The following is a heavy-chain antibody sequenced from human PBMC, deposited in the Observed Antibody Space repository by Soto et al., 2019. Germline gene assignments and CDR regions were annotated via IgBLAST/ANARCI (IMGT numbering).Heavy chain of an antibody. J-gene: IGHJ4*02. Sequence: GESLKISCKGSGYSFTNYWIGWVRQMPGKGLEWMGLIYPGDSDTRYSPSFEGQVTISADKSIRTAYLQWSGLKAPDTAMYYCARRKASSTTSLSFRAGFDYWGQGTLVTVSS. CDR2: IYPGDSDT. CDR3: ARRKASSTTSLSFRAGFDY. D-gene: IGHD2-2*01. CDR1: GYSFTNYW. V-gene: IGHV5-51*01.